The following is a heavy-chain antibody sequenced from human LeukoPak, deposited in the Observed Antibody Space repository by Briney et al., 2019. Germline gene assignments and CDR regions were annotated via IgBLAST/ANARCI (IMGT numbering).Heavy chain of an antibody. D-gene: IGHD1-26*01. CDR3: ARDRVPFSGSYCLDY. J-gene: IGHJ4*02. V-gene: IGHV3-21*01. CDR2: ISSSSSYI. CDR1: GFTFSSYS. Sequence: GGSLRLSCAASGFTFSSYSMNWVRQAPGKGLEWVSSISSSSSYIYYADSVKGRFTISRDNAKNSLYLQMNSLRAEDTAVYYCARDRVPFSGSYCLDYWGQGTLVTVSS.